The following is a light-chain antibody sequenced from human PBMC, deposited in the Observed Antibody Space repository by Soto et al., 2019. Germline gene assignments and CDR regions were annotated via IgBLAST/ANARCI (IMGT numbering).Light chain of an antibody. J-gene: IGLJ2*01. CDR1: SSDVGGYIY. CDR2: EVS. V-gene: IGLV2-14*01. CDR3: SSYSTTTRGVL. Sequence: QSALAQPASVSGSPGQSITLSCTGTSSDVGGYIYVSWFQHHPGKAPKLIIYEVSNRPSGVSNRFSGSRSDNTASLTISGLQAGDEAIYYCSSYSTTTRGVLFGGGTKVTVL.